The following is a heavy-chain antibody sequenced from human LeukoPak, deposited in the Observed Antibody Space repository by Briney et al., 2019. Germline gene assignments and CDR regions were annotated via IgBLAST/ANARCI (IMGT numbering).Heavy chain of an antibody. Sequence: GGSLRLSCAASGFTFSRYNMNWVRQAPGKGLEWVSSIGTSSNNIYYTDSVKGRFTISRDNAKNSLYLQVDSLRVEDTAVYFCASGTVGNYALDYWGQGTLVTVSS. CDR3: ASGTVGNYALDY. V-gene: IGHV3-21*01. J-gene: IGHJ4*02. CDR2: IGTSSNNI. D-gene: IGHD1-7*01. CDR1: GFTFSRYN.